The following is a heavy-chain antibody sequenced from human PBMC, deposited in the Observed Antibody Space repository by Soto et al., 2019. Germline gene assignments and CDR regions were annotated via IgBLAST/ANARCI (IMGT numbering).Heavy chain of an antibody. D-gene: IGHD2-21*02. V-gene: IGHV4-39*01. CDR3: ARQRSTVVTQAYFDH. CDR1: GESISSSSYY. Sequence: SETLSLTCIVSGESISSSSYYWGWIRQPPGNGLEWIGSIYYSGRTYYNPSFKSRVTITIDTSKNQFSLKISSVTATDTAIYYCARQRSTVVTQAYFDHWGQGALVTISS. CDR2: IYYSGRT. J-gene: IGHJ4*02.